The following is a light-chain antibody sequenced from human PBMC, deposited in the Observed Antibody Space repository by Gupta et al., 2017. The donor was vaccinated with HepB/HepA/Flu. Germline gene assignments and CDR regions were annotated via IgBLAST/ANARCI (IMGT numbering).Light chain of an antibody. V-gene: IGKV3-20*01. CDR3: QQYGSSPRIT. CDR2: GAS. J-gene: IGKJ5*01. Sequence: IVLTQSPGTLSLSPGERATLSCRASQRVSSSYVAWYQQKPGQAPRLLIYGASSRATGIPDRVSGSVSGTDFTLTISRLEPEDFAVYYCQQYGSSPRITFGQGTRLEIK. CDR1: QRVSSSY.